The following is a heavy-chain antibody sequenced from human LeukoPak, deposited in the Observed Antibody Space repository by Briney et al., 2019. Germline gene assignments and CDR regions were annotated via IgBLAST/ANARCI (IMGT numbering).Heavy chain of an antibody. CDR1: GYSFPNHW. V-gene: IGHV1-69*04. CDR2: IIPILGIA. J-gene: IGHJ6*03. CDR3: ARGRSDYYYMDV. D-gene: IGHD1-26*01. Sequence: KAGQSLKISCRASGYSFPNHWIGCGRPAPGQVLEWMGRIIPILGIANYAQKFQGRVTITTDESTSTAYMELSSLRSEDTAVYYCARGRSDYYYMDVWGKGTTVTVSS.